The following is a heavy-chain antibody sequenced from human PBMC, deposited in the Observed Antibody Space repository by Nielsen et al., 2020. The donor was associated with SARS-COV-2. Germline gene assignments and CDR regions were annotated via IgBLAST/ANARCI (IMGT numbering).Heavy chain of an antibody. V-gene: IGHV3-9*01. CDR1: GFTFDDYA. CDR2: ISWNSGSI. Sequence: GGSLRLSCAASGFTFDDYAMHWVRQAPGKGLEWVSGISWNSGSIGYADSVKGRFTISRDNAKNSLYLQMNSLRAEDTAVYYCARDLAPALYGMDVWGQGTTVTVSS. CDR3: ARDLAPALYGMDV. J-gene: IGHJ6*02.